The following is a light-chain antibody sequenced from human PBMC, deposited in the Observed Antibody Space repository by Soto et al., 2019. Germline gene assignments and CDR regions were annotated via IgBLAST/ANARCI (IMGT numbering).Light chain of an antibody. J-gene: IGLJ1*01. V-gene: IGLV2-11*01. CDR3: CSYAGSYTFV. CDR1: SSDVGGYNY. Sequence: QSALTQPRSVSGSPGQSVTISCTGTSSDVGGYNYVSWYQQHPGKAPKLMIYDVSKRPSGVPDRFSGSKSGNTASLTISGLQDDDEADYYFCSYAGSYTFVFATGTKLTVL. CDR2: DVS.